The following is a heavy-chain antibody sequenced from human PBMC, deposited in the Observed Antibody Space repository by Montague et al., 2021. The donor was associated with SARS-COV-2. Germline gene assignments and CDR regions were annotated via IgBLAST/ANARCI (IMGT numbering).Heavy chain of an antibody. V-gene: IGHV4-59*01. J-gene: IGHJ6*02. D-gene: IGHD3-10*01. CDR1: GGSISSYY. CDR2: IYYSGST. CDR3: AREGMVRGVNPHYYYGMDV. Sequence: SETLSLTCTVSGGSISSYYWSWIRQPPGKGLEWIGYIYYSGSTNYNPSLKSRVTISVDTSKNQFSLKLSSVTAADTAVYYCAREGMVRGVNPHYYYGMDVWGQGTTVTASS.